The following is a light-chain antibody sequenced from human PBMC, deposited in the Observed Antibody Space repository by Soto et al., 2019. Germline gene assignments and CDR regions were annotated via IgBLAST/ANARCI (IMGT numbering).Light chain of an antibody. V-gene: IGKV1-33*01. J-gene: IGKJ2*01. CDR1: EDISNY. CDR3: QQYENLRLHT. CDR2: DAS. Sequence: DIQMTQSPSSLSASVGERVTITCRANEDISNYLNWYQQKPGRAPKLLIYDASTLETGVPSRFSGSGSGRHFTFTISSLQPEDVGTYYCQQYENLRLHTFGPGTKQ.